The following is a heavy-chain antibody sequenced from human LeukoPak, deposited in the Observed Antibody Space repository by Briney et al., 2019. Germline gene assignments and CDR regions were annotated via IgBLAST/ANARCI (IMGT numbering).Heavy chain of an antibody. CDR3: ARGLEVFSAGDPGYWFDP. Sequence: ASVKVSCKASGYTFTSYDINWVRQATGQGLEWMGWMNPNSGNTGYAQKFQGRVTITRNTSISTAYMELSSLRSEDTAVYYCARGLEVFSAGDPGYWFDPWGQGTLVTVSS. D-gene: IGHD2-21*01. CDR2: MNPNSGNT. CDR1: GYTFTSYD. V-gene: IGHV1-8*03. J-gene: IGHJ5*02.